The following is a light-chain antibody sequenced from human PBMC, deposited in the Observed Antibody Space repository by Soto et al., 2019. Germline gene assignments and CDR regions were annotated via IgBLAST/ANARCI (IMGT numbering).Light chain of an antibody. J-gene: IGLJ2*01. CDR3: QSYDTSHVL. CDR2: SNN. Sequence: QLVLTQPPSASATPGQRVSISCSGSRSNIGSNYVYWYQQLPGAAPRLLMYSNNQRPSGVPGRFSVSKSGTSASLAISGLRSEDEADYYCQSYDTSHVLFGGGTQLTVL. CDR1: RSNIGSNY. V-gene: IGLV1-47*02.